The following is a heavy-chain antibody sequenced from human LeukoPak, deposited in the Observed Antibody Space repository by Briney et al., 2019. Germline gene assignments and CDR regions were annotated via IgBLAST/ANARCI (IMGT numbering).Heavy chain of an antibody. CDR3: ATTTAVGATVFLDY. CDR2: VDPEDGET. Sequence: ASVKVSCKVSGYTFTDYYMHWVQQAPGRGLEWMGLVDPEDGETIYAEKFQGRATITADTSTDTAYMELSSLRSEDTAVYYCATTTAVGATVFLDYWGQGTLVTVSS. J-gene: IGHJ4*02. D-gene: IGHD1-26*01. CDR1: GYTFTDYY. V-gene: IGHV1-69-2*01.